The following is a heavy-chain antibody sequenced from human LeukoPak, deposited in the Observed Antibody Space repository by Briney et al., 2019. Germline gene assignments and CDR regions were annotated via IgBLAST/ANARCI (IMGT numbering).Heavy chain of an antibody. V-gene: IGHV3-7*05. D-gene: IGHD3-10*01. J-gene: IGHJ6*02. Sequence: QPGGSLRLSCAASGFTFSSYWMSWVRQAPGRGLEWVANIKQDGSEKYYVDSVKGRFTISRDNAKNSLYLQVNSLRAEDTAVYYCAKGEGSGSYYYYYGMDVWGQGTTVTVSS. CDR3: AKGEGSGSYYYYYGMDV. CDR2: IKQDGSEK. CDR1: GFTFSSYW.